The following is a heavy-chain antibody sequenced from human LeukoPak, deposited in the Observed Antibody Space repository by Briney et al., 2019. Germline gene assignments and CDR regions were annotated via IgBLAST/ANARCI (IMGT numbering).Heavy chain of an antibody. Sequence: GGSLRLSCAASGFTVSSNYMSWVRQAPGKGLEWVSSISSSSSNIYYADSVKGRFTISRDNAKNSLYLQMNSLRVEDTAVYYCARCTTGRTFGSLREIKRSREIDYWGQGTLVTVSS. V-gene: IGHV3-21*01. CDR3: ARCTTGRTFGSLREIKRSREIDY. CDR1: GFTVSSNY. J-gene: IGHJ4*02. D-gene: IGHD1-1*01. CDR2: ISSSSSNI.